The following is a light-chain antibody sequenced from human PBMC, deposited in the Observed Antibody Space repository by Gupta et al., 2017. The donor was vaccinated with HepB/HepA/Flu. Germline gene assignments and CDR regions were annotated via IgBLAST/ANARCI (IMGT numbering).Light chain of an antibody. V-gene: IGKV3-11*01. CDR1: QCVSNY. Sequence: IVLPQPPATLSLSPGERATLSCRASQCVSNYLAWYQQKPGQAPRLLINEASNRATGTAARCIGGGWATIASITISSREQEDSAVDYCQHQSYRPTFTFGGGTKVEIK. CDR2: EAS. CDR3: QHQSYRPTFT. J-gene: IGKJ4*01.